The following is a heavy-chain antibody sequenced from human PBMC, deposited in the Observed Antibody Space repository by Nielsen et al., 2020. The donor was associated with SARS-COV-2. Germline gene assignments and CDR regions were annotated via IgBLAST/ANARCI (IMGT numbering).Heavy chain of an antibody. CDR2: ISGSGGST. CDR3: ARGAIVVVPDMDA. J-gene: IGHJ6*02. V-gene: IGHV3-23*01. Sequence: GGSLRLSCAASGFTFSSYAMSWVRQAPGKGLEWVSGISGSGGSTYYADSVKGRFTISRDNSKNTLYLQMNSLRAEDAAIYYCARGAIVVVPDMDAWGPGTTVTVSS. CDR1: GFTFSSYA. D-gene: IGHD2-2*01.